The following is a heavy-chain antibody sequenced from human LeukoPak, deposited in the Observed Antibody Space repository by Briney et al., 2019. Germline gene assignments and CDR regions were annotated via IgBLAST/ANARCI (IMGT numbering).Heavy chain of an antibody. Sequence: SETLSLTCAVYGGSFSGYYWSWIRQPPGKGLEWIGYIYYSGSTNYNPSLKSRVTISVDTSKNQFSLKLSSVTAADTAVYYCARVYGVSAFDIWGQGTMVTVSS. D-gene: IGHD4-17*01. J-gene: IGHJ3*02. CDR3: ARVYGVSAFDI. V-gene: IGHV4-59*01. CDR2: IYYSGST. CDR1: GGSFSGYY.